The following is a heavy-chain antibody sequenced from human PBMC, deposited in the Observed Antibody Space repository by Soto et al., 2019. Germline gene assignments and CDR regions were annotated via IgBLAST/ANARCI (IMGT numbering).Heavy chain of an antibody. V-gene: IGHV3-9*01. CDR1: GFSFDDYV. J-gene: IGHJ6*02. Sequence: SLRLSCAASGFSFDDYVMHWVRQAPGKGLEWVSGISWNSNNIDYADSVKGRFTISRDNAKNSLQLQMNSLRVEDTALYYCAKETYGMDVWGQRTTVTVSS. CDR2: ISWNSNNI. CDR3: AKETYGMDV.